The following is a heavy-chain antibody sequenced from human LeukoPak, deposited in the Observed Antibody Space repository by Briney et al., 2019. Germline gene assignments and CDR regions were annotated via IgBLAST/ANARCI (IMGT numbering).Heavy chain of an antibody. CDR1: GFTFSGNW. D-gene: IGHD5-24*01. CDR3: ARAGEGLQSYGFDF. V-gene: IGHV3-74*01. J-gene: IGHJ3*01. Sequence: GGSLKLSCAASGFTFSGNWMHWVRQAPGKGLVWAARIDRDGTSTGYADSVKGRFTISRDNTENTLYLQMNSLRVEDTAVYYCARAGEGLQSYGFDFWGQGTMVTVSS. CDR2: IDRDGTST.